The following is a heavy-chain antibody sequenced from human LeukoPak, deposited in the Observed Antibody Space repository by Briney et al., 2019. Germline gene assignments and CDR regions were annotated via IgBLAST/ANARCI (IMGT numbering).Heavy chain of an antibody. CDR1: GGSFSGYY. CDR2: IHHSGST. J-gene: IGHJ4*02. CDR3: ASLAYSSSWYPVCYFDY. Sequence: SETLSPTCAVYGGSFSGYYWSWLRQPPGKGLEWIGEIHHSGSTNYNPSLKSRVTISVDTSKNQVALKLSSVTAADTAVYYCASLAYSSSWYPVCYFDYWGQGTLVTVSS. D-gene: IGHD6-13*01. V-gene: IGHV4-34*01.